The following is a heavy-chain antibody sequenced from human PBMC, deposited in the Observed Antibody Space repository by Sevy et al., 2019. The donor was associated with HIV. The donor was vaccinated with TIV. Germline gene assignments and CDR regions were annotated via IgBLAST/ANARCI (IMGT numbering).Heavy chain of an antibody. CDR1: GFTFSSYW. CDR2: MKQDGSEK. Sequence: GGSLRLSCAASGFTFSSYWMSWVRQAPGKGLEWVATMKQDGSEKYYVDSVKDRFTISRDNANHSLYLQMNSLRAEDTAVYYCVREGLGGFSYSLDCWGQGTLVTVSS. J-gene: IGHJ4*02. CDR3: VREGLGGFSYSLDC. D-gene: IGHD5-18*01. V-gene: IGHV3-7*01.